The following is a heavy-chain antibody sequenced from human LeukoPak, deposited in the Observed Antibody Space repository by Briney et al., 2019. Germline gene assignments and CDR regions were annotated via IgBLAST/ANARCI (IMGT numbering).Heavy chain of an antibody. CDR3: ARVGWTTVVTGDYFDY. CDR1: GGSISSYY. V-gene: IGHV4-59*01. Sequence: KPSETLSLTCTVSGGSISSYYWSWIRQPAGKGLEWIGYIYYSGSTNYNPSLKSRVTISVDTSKNQFSLKLSSVTAADTAVYYCARVGWTTVVTGDYFDYWGQGTLVTVSS. J-gene: IGHJ4*02. CDR2: IYYSGST. D-gene: IGHD4-23*01.